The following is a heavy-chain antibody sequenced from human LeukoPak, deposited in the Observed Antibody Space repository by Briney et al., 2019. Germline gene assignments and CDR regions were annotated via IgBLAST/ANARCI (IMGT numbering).Heavy chain of an antibody. CDR1: GYTFTSYG. Sequence: VASVKVSCKASGYTFTSYGISWVRQAPGQGLEWMGWISAYNGNTNYAQKLQGRVTMTTDTSTSTAYMELRSLRSDDTAVYYCARDTGSGWYLEGIDYWGQGTLVTVSS. D-gene: IGHD6-19*01. CDR3: ARDTGSGWYLEGIDY. V-gene: IGHV1-18*01. J-gene: IGHJ4*02. CDR2: ISAYNGNT.